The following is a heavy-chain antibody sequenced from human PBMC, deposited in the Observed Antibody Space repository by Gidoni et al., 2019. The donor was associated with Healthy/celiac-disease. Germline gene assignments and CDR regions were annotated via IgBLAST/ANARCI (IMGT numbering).Heavy chain of an antibody. Sequence: QVQLQESGPGLVKLSGTLSLTCPVSGGSISSSNWWSWVRQPPGKGLEWIGESYHSGSTNYNPTLKSRVTISVDESKNQFSLKLSSVTAAETAVYYCASNCDYGSGSYRRAAFDIWGQGTMVTVSS. D-gene: IGHD3-10*01. J-gene: IGHJ3*02. CDR3: ASNCDYGSGSYRRAAFDI. CDR2: SYHSGST. CDR1: GGSISSSNW. V-gene: IGHV4-4*02.